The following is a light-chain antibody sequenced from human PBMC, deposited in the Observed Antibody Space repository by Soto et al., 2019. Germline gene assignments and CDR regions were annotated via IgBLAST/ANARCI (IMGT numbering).Light chain of an antibody. CDR2: EVT. CDR1: SSDVGSFKY. V-gene: IGLV2-14*01. J-gene: IGLJ3*02. CDR3: SSYTSISTWV. Sequence: QSVLTQPASVSGSPGQSITISCTGTSSDVGSFKYVSWYQQHPGKAPKLMIYEVTSRPSGVSYRFSGSKSDNTASLTISGLQAEDEADYYCSSYTSISTWVFGGGTKVTVL.